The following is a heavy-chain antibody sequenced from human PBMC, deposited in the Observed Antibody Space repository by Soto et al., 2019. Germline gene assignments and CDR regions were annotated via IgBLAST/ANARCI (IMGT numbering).Heavy chain of an antibody. D-gene: IGHD1-26*01. CDR1: GGSISRYY. CDR3: ARGGGSYGFDY. Sequence: PSETLSLTCTVSGGSISRYYWSGIRQPPGKGLEWIGYIYYSGSTNYNPSLKSRVTISVDTSKNQFSLKLSSVTAADTAVYYCARGGGSYGFDYWGQGTLVTVSS. V-gene: IGHV4-59*08. CDR2: IYYSGST. J-gene: IGHJ4*02.